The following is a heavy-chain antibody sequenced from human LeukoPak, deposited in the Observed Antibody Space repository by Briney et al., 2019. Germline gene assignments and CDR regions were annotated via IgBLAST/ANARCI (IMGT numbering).Heavy chain of an antibody. CDR1: GFTFSAYA. V-gene: IGHV3-30*18. Sequence: QPGGSLRLSCAASGFTFSAYAMHWVRQAPGKGLEWVTFISYDGSNKYYADSLKGRFTISRDNSKNTLYLQMNSLRGEDTAVYYCAKDSPARTAYCGPDCYPRAFDYWGQGTLVTVSS. CDR3: AKDSPARTAYCGPDCYPRAFDY. J-gene: IGHJ4*02. D-gene: IGHD2-21*02. CDR2: ISYDGSNK.